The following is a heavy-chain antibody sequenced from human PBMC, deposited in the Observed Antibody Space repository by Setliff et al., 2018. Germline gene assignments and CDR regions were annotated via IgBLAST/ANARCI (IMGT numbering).Heavy chain of an antibody. CDR3: ARDLGHGGDSDY. V-gene: IGHV4-38-2*02. D-gene: IGHD2-21*02. CDR1: GFYVSSGYI. J-gene: IGHJ4*02. Sequence: PSETLSLTCIVSGFYVSSGYIWGWIRQPPGKGLEWVGNIGHTGSINYNPSLKSRLTISRDTSKNQVSLKLNSVTATDTAVYYCARDLGHGGDSDYWGQGILVTVS. CDR2: IGHTGSI.